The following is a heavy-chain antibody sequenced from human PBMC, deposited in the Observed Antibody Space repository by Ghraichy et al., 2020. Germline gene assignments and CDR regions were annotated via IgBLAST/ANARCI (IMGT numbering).Heavy chain of an antibody. J-gene: IGHJ4*02. D-gene: IGHD3-10*01. CDR2: IYYSGST. Sequence: LSLTCTVSGGSIISGGSYWNWIRQHPGKGLEWIGYIYYSGSTYYKPSLKTRVTIAVDTSKNQFSLKLSSVTAADTAVYYCAKGSGFGELYPPPFDYWGQGVLVTVSS. CDR1: GGSIISGGSY. V-gene: IGHV4-31*03. CDR3: AKGSGFGELYPPPFDY.